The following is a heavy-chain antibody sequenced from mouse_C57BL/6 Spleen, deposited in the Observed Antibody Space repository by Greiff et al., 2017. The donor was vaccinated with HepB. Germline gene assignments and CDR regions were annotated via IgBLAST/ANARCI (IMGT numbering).Heavy chain of an antibody. V-gene: IGHV8-8*01. J-gene: IGHJ4*01. CDR1: GFSLSTFGMG. CDR3: ARIASDSSGYGYAMDY. CDR2: IWWDDDK. Sequence: QVTLKVCGPGILQPSQTLSLTCSFSGFSLSTFGMGVGWIRQPSGKGLEWLAHIWWDDDKYYNPALKSRLTISKDTSKNQVFLKIANVDTADTATYYCARIASDSSGYGYAMDYWGQGTSVTVSS. D-gene: IGHD3-2*02.